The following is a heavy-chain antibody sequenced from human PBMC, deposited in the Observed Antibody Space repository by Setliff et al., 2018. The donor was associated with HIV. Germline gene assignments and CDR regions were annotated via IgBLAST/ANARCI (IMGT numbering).Heavy chain of an antibody. CDR2: INPTGAST. D-gene: IGHD7-27*01. J-gene: IGHJ4*02. Sequence: SVKVSCKASGGTFSSYAISWVRQAPGQGLEWMGIINPTGASTTYAQEFQGRVTITSDTSASTAYLELSSLKSEDMAVYYCARVKTGDPLYFDHWGQGTLVTVSS. CDR3: ARVKTGDPLYFDH. V-gene: IGHV1-69*04. CDR1: GGTFSSYA.